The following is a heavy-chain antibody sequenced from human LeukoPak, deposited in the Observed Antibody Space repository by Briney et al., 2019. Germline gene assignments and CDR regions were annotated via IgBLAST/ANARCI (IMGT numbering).Heavy chain of an antibody. CDR1: GYTFTGYY. CDR3: ARDLRPSDPYYDFWSGPDY. CDR2: INPNSGGT. Sequence: ASVKVSCKASGYTFTGYYMQWVRQAPGQGLEWMGWINPNSGGTNYAQKFQGRVTMTRDTSISTAYMELSRLRSDDTAVYYCARDLRPSDPYYDFWSGPDYWGQGTLVTVSS. D-gene: IGHD3-3*01. V-gene: IGHV1-2*02. J-gene: IGHJ4*02.